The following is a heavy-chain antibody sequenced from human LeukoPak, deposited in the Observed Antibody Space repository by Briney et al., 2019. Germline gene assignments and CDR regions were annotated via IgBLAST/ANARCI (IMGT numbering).Heavy chain of an antibody. CDR3: ARGKVRGVIKWKYYFDY. CDR2: IYYSGST. D-gene: IGHD3-10*01. CDR1: GGSISSSSYY. V-gene: IGHV4-39*07. J-gene: IGHJ4*02. Sequence: SETLSLTCTVSGGSISSSSYYWGWIRQPPGKGLEWIGSIYYSGSTYYNPSLKSRVTISVDTSKNQFSLKLSSVTAADTAVYYCARGKVRGVIKWKYYFDYWGQGTLVTVSS.